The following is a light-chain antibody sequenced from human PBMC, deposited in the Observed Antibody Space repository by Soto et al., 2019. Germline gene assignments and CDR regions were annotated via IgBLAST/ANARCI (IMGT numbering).Light chain of an antibody. CDR3: QKYDTAPFT. J-gene: IGKJ3*01. Sequence: DVQMTQSPSSLSASVGDTVTITCRASQGIAFYLAWFQQRPGKAPNLLISAASNLQSGVPSRFSGSGSGTDFTLNISSLQPEDVATYYCQKYDTAPFTFGPG. CDR2: AAS. CDR1: QGIAFY. V-gene: IGKV1-27*01.